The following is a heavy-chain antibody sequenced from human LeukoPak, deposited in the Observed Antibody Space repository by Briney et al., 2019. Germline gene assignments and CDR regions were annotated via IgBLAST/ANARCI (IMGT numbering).Heavy chain of an antibody. Sequence: ASVKVSCKASGYTFTGYYLHWVRQAPGQGLEWMGWFNPRSGGTNYAQKFQDRVTMTRDTSITTAYMELSRLRSDDTAVYYCARSTDIVATSGADYWGQGTLVTVPS. D-gene: IGHD5-12*01. CDR3: ARSTDIVATSGADY. CDR2: FNPRSGGT. V-gene: IGHV1-2*02. CDR1: GYTFTGYY. J-gene: IGHJ4*02.